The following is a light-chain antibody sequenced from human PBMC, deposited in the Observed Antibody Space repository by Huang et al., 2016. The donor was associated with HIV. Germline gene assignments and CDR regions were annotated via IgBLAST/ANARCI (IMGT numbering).Light chain of an antibody. CDR1: QSIAST. CDR3: QQYNNWPPWT. V-gene: IGKV3-15*01. J-gene: IGKJ1*01. CDR2: GAS. Sequence: EIVMTQSPATLSVSPGERATPSCRASQSIASTLAWYQQKPGQAPRLLIYGASTRATGIPASFTGSGSGTEFTHTISSLQSEDFAVYCCQQYNNWPPWTFGQGTKVEIK.